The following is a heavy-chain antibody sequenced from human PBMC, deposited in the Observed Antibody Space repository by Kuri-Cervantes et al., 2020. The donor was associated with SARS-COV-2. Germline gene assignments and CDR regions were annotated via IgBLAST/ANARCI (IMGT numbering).Heavy chain of an antibody. CDR3: ARHPRGAMVKPTIFDY. D-gene: IGHD5-18*01. CDR1: GYSISSGYY. J-gene: IGHJ4*02. Sequence: SETLSLTCAVSGYSISSGYYWGWIRQPPGKGLEWIGSIYHSGSTYYNPSLKSRVTISVDTSKNQFSLKLSSVTAADTAVYYCARHPRGAMVKPTIFDYWGQGTPVTVSS. V-gene: IGHV4-38-2*01. CDR2: IYHSGST.